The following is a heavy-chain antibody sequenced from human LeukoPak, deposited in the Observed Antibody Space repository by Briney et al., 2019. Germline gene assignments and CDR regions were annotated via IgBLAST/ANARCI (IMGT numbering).Heavy chain of an antibody. D-gene: IGHD3-9*01. V-gene: IGHV4-38-2*02. CDR1: GYSISSDYY. J-gene: IGHJ6*02. CDR3: ARHQTHYDILTGYAITYCYYGMDV. CDR2: IYHNGRI. Sequence: SETLSLSCTVSGYSISSDYYWGWIRQPPGKGLEWIGSIYHNGRIYYNPSLKSRVTMSVDTSKNQFSLKLSSVTAADTAVYYCARHQTHYDILTGYAITYCYYGMDVWGQGTTVTVSS.